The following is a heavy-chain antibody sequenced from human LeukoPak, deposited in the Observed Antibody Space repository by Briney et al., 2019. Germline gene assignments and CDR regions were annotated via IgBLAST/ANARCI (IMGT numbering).Heavy chain of an antibody. J-gene: IGHJ4*02. Sequence: SETLSLTCTVSGGSISSSSYYWGWIRQPPGKGLEWIGSIYYSGSTYYNPSLKSRVTISVNTSKNQFSLKLSSVTAADTAVYYCARFGEGDYYFDYWGQGTLVTVSS. CDR1: GGSISSSSYY. V-gene: IGHV4-39*01. CDR2: IYYSGST. CDR3: ARFGEGDYYFDY. D-gene: IGHD3-10*01.